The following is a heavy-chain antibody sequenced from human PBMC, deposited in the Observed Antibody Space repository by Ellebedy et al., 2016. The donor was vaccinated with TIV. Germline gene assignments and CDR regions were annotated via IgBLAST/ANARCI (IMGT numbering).Heavy chain of an antibody. J-gene: IGHJ3*02. CDR1: GFSFRSYW. CDR3: ASDGSYGDFLSPTHAFEN. CDR2: IYQDGTKK. D-gene: IGHD4-17*01. Sequence: GESLKISCAASGFSFRSYWMTWVRQAPGKGLEWVANIYQDGTKKYYVDSVEGRFTISRDNAKKSLYLQMISLRAEDTAVYYCASDGSYGDFLSPTHAFENWGQGTMVIVSS. V-gene: IGHV3-7*01.